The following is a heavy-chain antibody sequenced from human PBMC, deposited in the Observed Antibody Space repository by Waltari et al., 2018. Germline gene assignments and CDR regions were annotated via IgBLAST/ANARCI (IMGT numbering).Heavy chain of an antibody. CDR3: ATAEAAAGTLVRNWYFDL. CDR1: GYTLTELS. Sequence: QVQLVQSGAEVKKPGASVKVSCKVSGYTLTELSMHWVRQAPGKGLEWMGGFDPEDGETIYEKKFHGRVTMTEDTSTDTAYMELSSLRSEDTAVYYCATAEAAAGTLVRNWYFDLWGRGTLVTVSS. D-gene: IGHD6-13*01. CDR2: FDPEDGET. J-gene: IGHJ2*01. V-gene: IGHV1-24*01.